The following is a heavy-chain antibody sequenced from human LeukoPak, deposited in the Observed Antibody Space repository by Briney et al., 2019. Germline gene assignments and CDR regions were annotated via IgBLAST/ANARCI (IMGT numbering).Heavy chain of an antibody. CDR1: GGSISSYY. D-gene: IGHD3-16*01. CDR3: ARQLRGSDVFEI. CDR2: IYTSGST. Sequence: KASETLSLTCTVSGGSISSYYWSWIRQPAGKGLEWIGRIYTSGSTNYNPSLKSRVTISIDTSKNQFSLKLTSVAAADTAVYYCARQLRGSDVFEIWGQGTMVTVSS. V-gene: IGHV4-4*07. J-gene: IGHJ3*02.